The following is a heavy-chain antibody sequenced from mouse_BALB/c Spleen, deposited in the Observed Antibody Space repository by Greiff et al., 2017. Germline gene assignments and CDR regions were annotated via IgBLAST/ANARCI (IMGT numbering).Heavy chain of an antibody. CDR3: AHYYGSSDWYFDV. CDR1: GYSFSSYW. D-gene: IGHD1-1*01. V-gene: IGHV1-80*01. J-gene: IGHJ1*01. Sequence: QVQLQQSGAELVWPGSSVKISCMASGYSFSSYWMNWVKQRPGQGLEWIGQIYPGDGDTNYNGKFKGKATLTADKSSSTAYMQLSSLTSEDSAVYFCAHYYGSSDWYFDVWGAGTTVTVSS. CDR2: IYPGDGDT.